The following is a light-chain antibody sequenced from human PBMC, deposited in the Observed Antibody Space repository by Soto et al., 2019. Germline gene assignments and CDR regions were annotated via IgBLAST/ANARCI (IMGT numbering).Light chain of an antibody. V-gene: IGLV2-14*01. CDR1: NSDVGGYNY. CDR2: EVS. Sequence: QSALTQPASVSGSPGQSITISCTGTNSDVGGYNYVSWYQQHPGKAPKLMIYEVSNRPSGVSNRFSGSKSGNTASLTISGLQAEDEADYYSSSYTSSSTPVFGTGTKLIVL. J-gene: IGLJ1*01. CDR3: SSYTSSSTPV.